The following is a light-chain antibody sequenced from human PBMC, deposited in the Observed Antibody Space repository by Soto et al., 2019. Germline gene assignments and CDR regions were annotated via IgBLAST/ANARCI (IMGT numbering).Light chain of an antibody. CDR3: QNYNSYSEE. V-gene: IGKV1-5*03. J-gene: IGKJ1*01. Sequence: DIQMTPSHSTLSGSVGDRVTITFRASQTISSWLAWYQQKPGKAPKLLIYKASTLKSGVPSRFSGSGSGTEFTLTISSLQPDDFATYYCQNYNSYSEEFGQGTKVDI. CDR2: KAS. CDR1: QTISSW.